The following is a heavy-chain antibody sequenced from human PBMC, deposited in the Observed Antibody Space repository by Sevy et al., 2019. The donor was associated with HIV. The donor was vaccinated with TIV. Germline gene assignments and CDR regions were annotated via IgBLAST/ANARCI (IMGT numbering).Heavy chain of an antibody. Sequence: SETLSLTCTVSGGSISSGGYYWSWIRQHPGKGLEWIGYIYYSGSTYYNPSLKSRVTLSVDTSKNQFSLKLSSVTAADTAVYYCASASVWGSYRYPGRIDYWGQGTLVTVSS. V-gene: IGHV4-31*03. D-gene: IGHD3-16*02. CDR3: ASASVWGSYRYPGRIDY. CDR1: GGSISSGGYY. J-gene: IGHJ4*02. CDR2: IYYSGST.